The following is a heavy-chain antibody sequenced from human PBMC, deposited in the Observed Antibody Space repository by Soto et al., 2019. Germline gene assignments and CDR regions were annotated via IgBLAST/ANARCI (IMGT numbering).Heavy chain of an antibody. CDR2: ISYDGSNK. Sequence: QVQLVESGGGVVQPGRSLRLSCAASGFTFSSYAMHWVRQDPGKGLEWVAVISYDGSNKYYADSVKGRFTISRDNSKNPLYLQMNSLRAEDTAVYYCARESSGWSTFDYWGQGTLVTVSS. V-gene: IGHV3-30-3*01. CDR1: GFTFSSYA. CDR3: ARESSGWSTFDY. D-gene: IGHD6-19*01. J-gene: IGHJ4*02.